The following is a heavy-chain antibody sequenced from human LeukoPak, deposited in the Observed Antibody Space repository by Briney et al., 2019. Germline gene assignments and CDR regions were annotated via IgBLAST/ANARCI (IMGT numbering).Heavy chain of an antibody. D-gene: IGHD4-17*01. J-gene: IGHJ4*02. V-gene: IGHV1-2*06. CDR2: INPNSGGT. Sequence: ASVKVSCKASGYTFTGYYMHWVRQAPGQGLEWMGRINPNSGGTNYAQKFQGRVTMTRDTSISTAYMELSRLRSDDTAVYYCAREHSATTVTCDYWGQGTLVTVSS. CDR3: AREHSATTVTCDY. CDR1: GYTFTGYY.